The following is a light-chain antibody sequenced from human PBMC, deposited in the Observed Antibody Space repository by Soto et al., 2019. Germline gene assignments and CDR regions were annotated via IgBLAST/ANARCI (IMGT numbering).Light chain of an antibody. CDR2: DAS. Sequence: DIQMTQSPSTLSASVGDRVTITCRASQSISSWLAWYQQKPGKAPKLLIYDASSLESGVPSRFSGSGPGTEVTLTSSSLQPDDFETYYCQQYNSYSYTFGQGNKLEIK. J-gene: IGKJ2*01. V-gene: IGKV1-5*01. CDR3: QQYNSYSYT. CDR1: QSISSW.